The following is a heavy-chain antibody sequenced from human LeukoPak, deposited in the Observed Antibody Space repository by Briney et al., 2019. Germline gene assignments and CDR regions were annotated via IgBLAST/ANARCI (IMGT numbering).Heavy chain of an antibody. CDR2: INHNGRT. V-gene: IGHV4-34*01. D-gene: IGHD6-19*01. J-gene: IGHJ4*02. Sequence: SETLSLTCAVYGGSFSGYYWSWIRQPPGKGPEWIGEINHNGRTNYNPSLESRVTISEDMSKNQISLKLSSVTAADTAVYYCAGGQWPHPIDYWGQGTLVTVSS. CDR1: GGSFSGYY. CDR3: AGGQWPHPIDY.